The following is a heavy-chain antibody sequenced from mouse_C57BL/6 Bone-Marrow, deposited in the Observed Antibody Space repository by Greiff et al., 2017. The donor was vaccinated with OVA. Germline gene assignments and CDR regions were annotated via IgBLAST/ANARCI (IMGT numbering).Heavy chain of an antibody. CDR1: GYTFTDYY. V-gene: IGHV1-26*01. D-gene: IGHD1-1*01. Sequence: VQLQQSGPELVKPGASVKISCKASGYTFTDYYMNWVKQSHGKSLEWIGDINPNNGGTSYNQKFKGKATLTVDKSSSTAYMELRSLTSEDSAVYYCARGGYYYGSRGDAMDYWGQGTSVTVCS. CDR3: ARGGYYYGSRGDAMDY. J-gene: IGHJ4*01. CDR2: INPNNGGT.